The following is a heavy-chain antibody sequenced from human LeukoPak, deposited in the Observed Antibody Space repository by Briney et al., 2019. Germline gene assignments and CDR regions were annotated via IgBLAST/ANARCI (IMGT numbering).Heavy chain of an antibody. CDR2: ISYDGSNK. D-gene: IGHD6-19*01. J-gene: IGHJ4*02. CDR3: ARDLELGIAVAGTNPAFDY. V-gene: IGHV3-30-3*01. CDR1: GFTFSTYT. Sequence: PGGSLRLSCAASGFTFSTYTIHWVRQAPGKGLEWVAVISYDGSNKYYADSVKGRFTISRDNSKSTLYLQMNSLRAEDTAVYYCARDLELGIAVAGTNPAFDYWGQGTLVTVSS.